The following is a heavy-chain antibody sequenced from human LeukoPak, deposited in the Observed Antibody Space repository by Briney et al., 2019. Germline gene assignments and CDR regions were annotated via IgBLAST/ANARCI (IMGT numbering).Heavy chain of an antibody. CDR1: GGSISSYY. CDR2: ISYSGST. V-gene: IGHV4-59*01. CDR3: ARDSYSSGWYSNWYFDL. D-gene: IGHD6-19*01. J-gene: IGHJ2*01. Sequence: SETLSLTCTVSGGSISSYYWSWIRQPPGKGLEWIGYISYSGSTNYNPSLRSRVTISVDTSMNQFSLKLSSVTAADTAVYYCARDSYSSGWYSNWYFDLWGRGTLVTVSS.